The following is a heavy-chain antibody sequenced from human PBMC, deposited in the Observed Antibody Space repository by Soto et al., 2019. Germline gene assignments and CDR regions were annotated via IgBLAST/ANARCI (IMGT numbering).Heavy chain of an antibody. D-gene: IGHD3-3*01. CDR2: ISGSGGST. CDR3: ARGRYYDFWSGPWNYYYYYGMDV. V-gene: IGHV3-23*01. CDR1: GLNIISHS. J-gene: IGHJ6*02. Sequence: GGSMILSCAAAGLNIISHSMSWVSKKTGKGLEWVSAISGSGGSTYYADSVKGRFTISRDNSKNTLYLQMNSLRAEDTAVYYCARGRYYDFWSGPWNYYYYYGMDVWGQGTTVTVSS.